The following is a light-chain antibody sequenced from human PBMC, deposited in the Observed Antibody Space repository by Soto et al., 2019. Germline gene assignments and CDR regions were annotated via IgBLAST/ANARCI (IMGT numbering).Light chain of an antibody. Sequence: ESVVRQSPAKRSLCRWARGKITCRASQSVSSYLAWYQQKPGQAPRLLIYDASNRATGIPARFSGSGSGTDFTLAISSLEPEDFAVYYCQQRSNWPITCGRGTRLEIK. CDR1: QSVSSY. V-gene: IGKV3-11*01. J-gene: IGKJ5*01. CDR3: QQRSNWPIT. CDR2: DAS.